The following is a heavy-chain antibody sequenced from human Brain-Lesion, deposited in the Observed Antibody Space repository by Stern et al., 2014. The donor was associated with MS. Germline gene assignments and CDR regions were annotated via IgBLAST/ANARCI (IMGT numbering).Heavy chain of an antibody. J-gene: IGHJ4*02. CDR2: ISSRGSP. V-gene: IGHV4-59*01. CDR3: AREGVKLSGDGGGYYHDY. Sequence: QVQLQESAPGLLKSSEILSLTCTVSGGSIHGYYWSWIRQSPGKGLEWIGYISSRGSPNYNPSLKSRATMSVDTSKNHFSLKLTSVTAADTAVYYCAREGVKLSGDGGGYYHDYWGQGTLVTVSS. CDR1: GGSIHGYY. D-gene: IGHD1-26*01.